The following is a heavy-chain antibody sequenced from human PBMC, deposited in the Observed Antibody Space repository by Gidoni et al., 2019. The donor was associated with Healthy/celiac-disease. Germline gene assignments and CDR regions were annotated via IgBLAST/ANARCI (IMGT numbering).Heavy chain of an antibody. Sequence: EVQLLESGGGLVQPGGSPRLSCAASGFTFSIYAMSWVRQAPGKGLEWVSAISGSGGSTYYADSVKGRFTISRDNSKNTLYLQMNSLRAEDTAVYYCAKDLQHYYDSSGYYFDAFDIWGQGTMVTVSS. V-gene: IGHV3-23*01. D-gene: IGHD3-22*01. CDR1: GFTFSIYA. CDR2: ISGSGGST. J-gene: IGHJ3*02. CDR3: AKDLQHYYDSSGYYFDAFDI.